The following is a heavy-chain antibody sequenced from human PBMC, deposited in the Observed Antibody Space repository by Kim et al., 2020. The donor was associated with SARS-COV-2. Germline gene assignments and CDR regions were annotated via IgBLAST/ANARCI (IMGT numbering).Heavy chain of an antibody. V-gene: IGHV1-69*13. CDR3: ASCFYYDSSEPYNWFDP. J-gene: IGHJ5*02. Sequence: SVKVSCKASGGTFSSYAISWVRQAPGQGLEWMGGIIPIFGTANYAQKFQGRVTITADESTSTAYMELSSLRSEDTAVYYCASCFYYDSSEPYNWFDPWGQGTLVTVPS. CDR2: IIPIFGTA. CDR1: GGTFSSYA. D-gene: IGHD3-22*01.